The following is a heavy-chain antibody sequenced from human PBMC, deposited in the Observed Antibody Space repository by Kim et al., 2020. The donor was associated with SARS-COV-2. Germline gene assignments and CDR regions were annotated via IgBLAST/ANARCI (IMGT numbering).Heavy chain of an antibody. CDR2: ISFDGNNK. CDR3: ARPFYDYLIYGMDV. J-gene: IGHJ6*02. V-gene: IGHV3-33*05. D-gene: IGHD3-16*01. Sequence: GGSLRLSCATSGFTFSSYGMHWVRQAPGKGLEWVAVISFDGNNKYYRGSVKGRFTISRDNSKNTLNLQMNSLRAEDTAVYYCARPFYDYLIYGMDVWGQG. CDR1: GFTFSSYG.